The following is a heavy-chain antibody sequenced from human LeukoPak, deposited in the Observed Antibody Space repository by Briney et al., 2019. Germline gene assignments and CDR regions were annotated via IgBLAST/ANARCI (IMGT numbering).Heavy chain of an antibody. CDR3: SRELYYVPLL. CDR2: IRNKVYGGTT. CDR1: GFTFNNYD. Sequence: GGSLRLSCAASGFTFNNYDMTWVRQAPGKGLEWVGFIRNKVYGGTTEYAAPVKGRFTISKDDSKSVAYLQMSSLNTEDTAVYYCSRELYYVPLLGGQGTLVTVSS. D-gene: IGHD3-10*02. V-gene: IGHV3-49*04. J-gene: IGHJ4*02.